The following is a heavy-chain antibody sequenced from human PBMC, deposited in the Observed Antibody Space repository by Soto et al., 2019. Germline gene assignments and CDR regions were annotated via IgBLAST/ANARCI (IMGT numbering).Heavy chain of an antibody. CDR2: IGAAGDT. V-gene: IGHV3-13*01. Sequence: AGGSLRLSCAASGFTFSSYDMHWVRQVKGKGLEWVSRIGAAGDTYYPGSVKGRFTISRENGKNSLYLQMNSRRNGDTAVYYCARGSDSSGYRDWYFDLWGRGTLVTVSS. CDR1: GFTFSSYD. D-gene: IGHD3-22*01. CDR3: ARGSDSSGYRDWYFDL. J-gene: IGHJ2*01.